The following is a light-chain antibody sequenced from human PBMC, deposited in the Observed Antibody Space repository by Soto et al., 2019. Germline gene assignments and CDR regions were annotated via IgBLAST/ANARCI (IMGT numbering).Light chain of an antibody. CDR3: QQYNDSFPYT. Sequence: TQSPGTLSLSPGERATLSCRASQSISSWLAWYQQKPGTAPKLLIYEASTLESGVPSRFTGIRSGTEFTLSVSSLQPDDLATYYCQQYNDSFPYTFGQGTKADIK. V-gene: IGKV1-5*03. CDR2: EAS. J-gene: IGKJ2*01. CDR1: QSISSW.